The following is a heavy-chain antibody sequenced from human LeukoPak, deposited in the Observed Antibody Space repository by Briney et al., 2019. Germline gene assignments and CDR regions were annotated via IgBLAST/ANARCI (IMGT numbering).Heavy chain of an antibody. Sequence: GGSLRLSCAASGFTFSTYYMTWVRQAPGKGLEWVANIKQDGSQKYYVDSVQGRFAISRDNAKNSLYLQMNSLRAEDTAVYYCAAQRAVGFDYWGQGTLVTVSS. CDR2: IKQDGSQK. D-gene: IGHD6-19*01. J-gene: IGHJ4*02. CDR3: AAQRAVGFDY. CDR1: GFTFSTYY. V-gene: IGHV3-7*01.